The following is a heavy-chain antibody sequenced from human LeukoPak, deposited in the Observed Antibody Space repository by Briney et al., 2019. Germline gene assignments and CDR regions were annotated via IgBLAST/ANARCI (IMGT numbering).Heavy chain of an antibody. Sequence: SETLSLTCAVSGGSISSGGYSWSWIRQPPGKGLEWIGYIYHSGSTYYNPSLKSRVTISVDTSKNQFSLKLSSVTAADMAVYYCARHDADFWSGYTYYYMDVWGKGTTVTVSS. CDR2: IYHSGST. D-gene: IGHD3-3*01. CDR1: GGSISSGGYS. V-gene: IGHV4-30-2*01. CDR3: ARHDADFWSGYTYYYMDV. J-gene: IGHJ6*03.